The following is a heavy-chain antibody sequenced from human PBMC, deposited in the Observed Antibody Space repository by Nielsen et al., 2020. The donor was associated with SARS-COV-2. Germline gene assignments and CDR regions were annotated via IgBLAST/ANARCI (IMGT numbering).Heavy chain of an antibody. J-gene: IGHJ4*02. V-gene: IGHV1-18*01. Sequence: ASVKVSCKASGGTFSSYAISWVRQAPGQGLEWVGWIRTYDENTSHAQKFQGRVTMTTDTSTTTVYMELRSLTSDDTSVYYCATSSSWYYYFDYWGQGTLVTVSS. CDR2: IRTYDENT. D-gene: IGHD6-13*01. CDR3: ATSSSWYYYFDY. CDR1: GGTFSSYA.